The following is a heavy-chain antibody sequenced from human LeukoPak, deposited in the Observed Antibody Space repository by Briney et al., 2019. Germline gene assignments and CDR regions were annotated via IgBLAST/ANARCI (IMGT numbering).Heavy chain of an antibody. CDR3: ASEHFANEDLTGEFCPGFAY. D-gene: IGHD3-10*01. CDR2: ISSSSSTI. J-gene: IGHJ4*02. Sequence: GGSLRLSCAASGFTFSSYSMNWVRQAPGKGLEWVSYISSSSSTIYYADSVKGRFTISRDNAKNSLYLQMNSLRAEDTAVYYCASEHFANEDLTGEFCPGFAYWGPGTLVTVSS. CDR1: GFTFSSYS. V-gene: IGHV3-48*01.